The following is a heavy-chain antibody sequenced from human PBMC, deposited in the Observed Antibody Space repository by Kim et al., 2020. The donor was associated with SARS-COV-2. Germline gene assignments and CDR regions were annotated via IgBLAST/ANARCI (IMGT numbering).Heavy chain of an antibody. D-gene: IGHD5-18*01. CDR2: IYYSGST. J-gene: IGHJ3*02. Sequence: SETLSLTCTVSGGSISSSSYYWGWIRQPPGKGLEWIGSIYYSGSTYYNPSLKSRVTISVDTSKNQFSLKLSSVTAADTAVYYCARDSSATAMVTDAFDI. CDR1: GGSISSSSYY. V-gene: IGHV4-39*07. CDR3: ARDSSATAMVTDAFDI.